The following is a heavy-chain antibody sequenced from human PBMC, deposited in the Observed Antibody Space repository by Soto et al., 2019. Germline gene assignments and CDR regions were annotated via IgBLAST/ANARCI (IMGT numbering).Heavy chain of an antibody. V-gene: IGHV3-11*06. Sequence: GGSLRLSCAASGFTFSDYYMSWIRQAPGKGLEWVSYISSSSSYTNYADSVKGRFTISRDNAKNSLYLQMNSLRAEDTAVYYCERGIVGDEGYYYGMDVWGQGTTVTVSS. CDR1: GFTFSDYY. D-gene: IGHD1-26*01. CDR3: ERGIVGDEGYYYGMDV. J-gene: IGHJ6*02. CDR2: ISSSSSYT.